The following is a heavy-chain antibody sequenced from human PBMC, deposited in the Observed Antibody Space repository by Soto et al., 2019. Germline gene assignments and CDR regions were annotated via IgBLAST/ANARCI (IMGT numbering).Heavy chain of an antibody. CDR1: GYTFTGYY. J-gene: IGHJ6*03. CDR3: ARGYGSGYYYYMDV. Sequence: QVXLVXSGAXVXXXXXXVXXXCXASGYTFTGYYMHWVRQAPGQGLEWMGWINPNSGGTNYAQKFQGWVTMTRDTSISTAYMELSRLRSDDTAVYYCARGYGSGYYYYMDVWGKGTTVTVSS. CDR2: INPNSGGT. V-gene: IGHV1-2*04. D-gene: IGHD3-10*01.